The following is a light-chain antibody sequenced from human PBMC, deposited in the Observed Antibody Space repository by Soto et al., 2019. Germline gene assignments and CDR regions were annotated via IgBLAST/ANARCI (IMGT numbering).Light chain of an antibody. J-gene: IGKJ1*01. Sequence: ETVMTQSPATLSVSPGERATLSCRASQSVSTKLAWYQQKPGQAPRLLIYGASNRATGIPVRFSGSGSGTEFTLTITSLQSEDFAVYFCQQYNNWPLWTFGQGTKVEIK. CDR3: QQYNNWPLWT. V-gene: IGKV3-15*01. CDR2: GAS. CDR1: QSVSTK.